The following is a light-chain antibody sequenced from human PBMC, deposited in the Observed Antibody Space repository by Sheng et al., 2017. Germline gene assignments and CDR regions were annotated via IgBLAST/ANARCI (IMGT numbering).Light chain of an antibody. J-gene: IGLJ2*01. CDR2: VEGSGSY. V-gene: IGLV4-60*03. CDR3: ETWDSNTHKV. CDR1: SGHSSYI. Sequence: QPVLTQSSSASASLGSSVKLSCTLSSGHSSYIIAWHQQQAGKAPRYLMKVEGSGSYNKGSGVPDRFSGSSSGADRYLTISNLQSEDEADYYCETWDSNTHKVFGGGTKLTVL.